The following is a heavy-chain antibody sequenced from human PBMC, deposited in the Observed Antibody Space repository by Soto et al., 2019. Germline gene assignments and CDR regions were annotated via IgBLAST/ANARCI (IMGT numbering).Heavy chain of an antibody. J-gene: IGHJ6*02. V-gene: IGHV1-69*06. CDR3: ARGVNSSGLRFLEWFPILRYYYCMDD. Sequence: ASVKVSCKASGGTFSSYAISWVRQAPGQGLEWMGGIIPIFGTANYAQKLQGRVTITADKSTSTAYMELSSLRSEDTAVYYCARGVNSSGLRFLEWFPILRYYYCMDDWGRGPTGTVSS. CDR1: GGTFSSYA. D-gene: IGHD3-3*01. CDR2: IIPIFGTA.